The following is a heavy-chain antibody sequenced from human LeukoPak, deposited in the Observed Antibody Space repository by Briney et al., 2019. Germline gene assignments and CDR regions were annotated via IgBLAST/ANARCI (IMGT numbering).Heavy chain of an antibody. CDR1: GASISDVNW. CDR2: INHSGST. D-gene: IGHD2-15*01. CDR3: ARGRRYCSGGSCYKVAASVRYFDY. Sequence: TSGTLSLTCAVSGASISDVNWWSWVHQSPGKGLEWIGEINHSGSTNYNPSLKSRVTISVDTSKNQFSLKLSSVTAADTAVYYCARGRRYCSGGSCYKVAASVRYFDYWGQGTLVTVSS. J-gene: IGHJ4*02. V-gene: IGHV4-4*02.